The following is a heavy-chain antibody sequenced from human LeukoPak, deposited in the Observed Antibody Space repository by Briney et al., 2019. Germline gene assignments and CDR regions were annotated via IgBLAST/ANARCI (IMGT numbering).Heavy chain of an antibody. V-gene: IGHV3-23*01. D-gene: IGHD2-2*01. CDR2: ISGSGGST. J-gene: IGHJ5*02. CDR1: GFTFSSYG. CDR3: AKGRYCSSTSCIPNWFDP. Sequence: GGSLRLSCAASGFTFSSYGMSWVRQAPGKGLEWVSTISGSGGSTYSADSVKGRFTISRDNSKNTLYLQMDSLRAEDTAVYYCAKGRYCSSTSCIPNWFDPWGQGTLVTVSS.